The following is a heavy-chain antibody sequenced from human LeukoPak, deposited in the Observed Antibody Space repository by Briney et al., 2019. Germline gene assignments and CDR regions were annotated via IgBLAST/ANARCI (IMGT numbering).Heavy chain of an antibody. Sequence: NPSETLSLTCTVSGGSISSYYWSWIRQPPGKGLEWIGYIYTSGSTNYNPSLKSRVTIPVDTSKNQFSLKLSSVTAADTAVYYCARHVLAARTFDYWGQGTLVTVSS. CDR2: IYTSGST. CDR1: GGSISSYY. J-gene: IGHJ4*02. CDR3: ARHVLAARTFDY. D-gene: IGHD6-6*01. V-gene: IGHV4-4*09.